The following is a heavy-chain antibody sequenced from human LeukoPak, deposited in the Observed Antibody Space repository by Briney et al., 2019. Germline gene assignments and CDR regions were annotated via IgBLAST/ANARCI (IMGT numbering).Heavy chain of an antibody. CDR3: ARLYDYSTEVFDY. V-gene: IGHV4-39*01. CDR2: IYYSGST. CDR1: GGSISSSSYY. Sequence: SETLSLTCTVSGGSISSSSYYWGWIRQPPGKGLEWIGSIYYSGSTYYNPSLKSRVTISVDTSKNQFPLELSSVTAADTAVYYCARLYDYSTEVFDYWGQGTLVTVSS. J-gene: IGHJ4*02. D-gene: IGHD4-11*01.